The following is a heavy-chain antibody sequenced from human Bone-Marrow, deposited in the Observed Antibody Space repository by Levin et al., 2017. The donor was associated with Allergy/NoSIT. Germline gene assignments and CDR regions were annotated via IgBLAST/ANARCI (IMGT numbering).Heavy chain of an antibody. CDR3: ATMRGGGYCSSTSCLPFDP. V-gene: IGHV4-39*01. CDR1: GGSISSSSYY. D-gene: IGHD2-2*01. CDR2: IYYSGST. Sequence: SETLSLTCTVSGGSISSSSYYWGWIRQPPGTGLEWIGSIYYSGSTYYNPSLKSRVTISVDTSKNQFSLKLSSVTAADTAVYYCATMRGGGYCSSTSCLPFDPWGQGTLVTVSS. J-gene: IGHJ5*02.